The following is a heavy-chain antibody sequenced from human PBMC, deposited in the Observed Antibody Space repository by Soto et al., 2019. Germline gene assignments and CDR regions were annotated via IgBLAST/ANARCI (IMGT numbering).Heavy chain of an antibody. D-gene: IGHD3-3*01. CDR1: GFTFSRYW. Sequence: EVQLVESGGGSVQPGGSLRLSCAASGFTFSRYWMHWVRQAPGKGLVWVSRINIYGSSTDYADSVKGRFTISRDNAKNTLYPQMNSLRVEDTAVYYCARGWTGDLNDAFDIWGQGTMVTFSS. J-gene: IGHJ3*02. CDR2: INIYGSST. CDR3: ARGWTGDLNDAFDI. V-gene: IGHV3-74*01.